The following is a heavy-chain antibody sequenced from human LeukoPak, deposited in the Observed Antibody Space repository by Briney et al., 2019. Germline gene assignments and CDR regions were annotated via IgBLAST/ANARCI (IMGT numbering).Heavy chain of an antibody. Sequence: LGGSLRLSCTASGFTFSDYWVDWVRQAPGKGLEWVANINQAGTDKYYVDSVKGRFTISRDNAKNSLYLQMNSLRAEDTAAYYCGRGDPDYSGQGALVTVSS. J-gene: IGHJ4*02. V-gene: IGHV3-7*01. CDR2: INQAGTDK. D-gene: IGHD2-21*02. CDR1: GFTFSDYW. CDR3: GRGDPDY.